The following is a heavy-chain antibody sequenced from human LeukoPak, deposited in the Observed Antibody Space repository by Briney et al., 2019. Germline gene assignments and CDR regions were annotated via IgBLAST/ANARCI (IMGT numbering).Heavy chain of an antibody. CDR2: IYTSGST. Sequence: SQTLPLTCTVSGGSISSGSYYGSWIRQPAGKGLEWIGRIYTSGSTNYNPSLKSRVTISVDTSKNQFSLKLSSVTAADTTVYYCARYNTYYYDSSGKNNYNWFDPWGQGTLVTVSS. CDR3: ARYNTYYYDSSGKNNYNWFDP. CDR1: GGSISSGSYY. D-gene: IGHD3-22*01. V-gene: IGHV4-61*02. J-gene: IGHJ5*02.